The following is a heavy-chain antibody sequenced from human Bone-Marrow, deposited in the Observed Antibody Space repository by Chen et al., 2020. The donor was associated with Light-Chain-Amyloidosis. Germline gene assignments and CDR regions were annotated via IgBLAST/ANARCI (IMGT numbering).Heavy chain of an antibody. D-gene: IGHD6-6*01. CDR3: VKDVENSSPSYFDY. Sequence: EVQLVESGGGLVQPGRSLRLSCAASGFTFDDYAMHWVRLVPGKGLEWVSGINWDSGFIDYADSVKGRFTISRDNAKNSLYLQMNSLRTEVTALYYCVKDVENSSPSYFDYWGQGTLVTVSS. V-gene: IGHV3-9*01. CDR2: INWDSGFI. CDR1: GFTFDDYA. J-gene: IGHJ4*02.